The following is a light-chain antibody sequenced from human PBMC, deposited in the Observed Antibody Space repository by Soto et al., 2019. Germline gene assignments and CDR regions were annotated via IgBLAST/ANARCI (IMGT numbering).Light chain of an antibody. CDR2: DVN. CDR3: SSYTSTNTXV. CDR1: SSDVGAYNY. Sequence: QSVLTQPGSVSGSPGQSIAISCTGTSSDVGAYNYVCWYQQYPGKAPKLMIYDVNIRPSGVSDRFSGSKSGNTASLTISGLQAQDEADYHCSSYTSTNTXVFGTGTKVTVL. J-gene: IGLJ1*01. V-gene: IGLV2-14*03.